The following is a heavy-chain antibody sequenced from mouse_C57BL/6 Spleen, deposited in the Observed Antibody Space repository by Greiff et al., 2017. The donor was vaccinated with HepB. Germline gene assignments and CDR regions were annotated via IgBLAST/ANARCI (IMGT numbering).Heavy chain of an antibody. J-gene: IGHJ4*01. CDR3: ARYYGSSYKGMDY. D-gene: IGHD1-1*01. CDR2: IDPNSGGT. Sequence: QVQLQPSGAELVKPGASVKLSCKASGYTFTSYWLHWVKQRPGRGLEWIGRIDPNSGGTKYNEKFKSKATLTGDKPSSTAYMQLSSLTSEDSAVYYCARYYGSSYKGMDYWGQGTSVTVSS. V-gene: IGHV1-72*01. CDR1: GYTFTSYW.